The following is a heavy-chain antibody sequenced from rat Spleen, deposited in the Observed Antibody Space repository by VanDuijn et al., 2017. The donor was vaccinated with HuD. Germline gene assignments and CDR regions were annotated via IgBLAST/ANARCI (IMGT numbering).Heavy chain of an antibody. V-gene: IGHV5-25*01. Sequence: EVQLVESDGGLVQPGRSLKLSCAASGFTFSDYYMAWVRQAPTKGLEWVASISTDGGSSYYPDSVKGRFTISRDNAKSTLYLQMDSLRSEDTASYYCVRHGYTRYYFDYWGQGVMVTVSS. J-gene: IGHJ2*01. CDR2: ISTDGGSS. CDR1: GFTFSDYY. CDR3: VRHGYTRYYFDY. D-gene: IGHD1-9*01.